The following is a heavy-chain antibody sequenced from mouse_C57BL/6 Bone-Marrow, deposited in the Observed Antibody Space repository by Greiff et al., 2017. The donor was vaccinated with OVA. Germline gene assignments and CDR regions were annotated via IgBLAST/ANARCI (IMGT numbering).Heavy chain of an antibody. J-gene: IGHJ2*01. CDR1: GFTFSSYA. CDR3: TRARDYYGSTNYFDY. D-gene: IGHD1-1*01. Sequence: EVKLVESGEGLVKPGGSLKLSCAASGFTFSSYAMSWVRQTPEKRLEWVAYISSGGDYIYYADTVKGRFTISRDNARNTLYLQMSSLKSEDTAMYYCTRARDYYGSTNYFDYWGQGTTLTVSS. CDR2: ISSGGDYI. V-gene: IGHV5-9-1*02.